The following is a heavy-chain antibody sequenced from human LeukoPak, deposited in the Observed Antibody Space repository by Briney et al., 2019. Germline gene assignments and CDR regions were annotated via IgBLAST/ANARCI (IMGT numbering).Heavy chain of an antibody. Sequence: GGSLRLSCAPSGFTFRSYWIHWVRQAPGKGLVWVSRINTDGSSTSYADSVKGRFTISRDNDKNTLYLQMNSLRPEDTAVYYCARSDILTGHYGMDVWGQGTTVTVSS. D-gene: IGHD3-9*01. CDR3: ARSDILTGHYGMDV. CDR1: GFTFRSYW. J-gene: IGHJ6*02. V-gene: IGHV3-74*01. CDR2: INTDGSST.